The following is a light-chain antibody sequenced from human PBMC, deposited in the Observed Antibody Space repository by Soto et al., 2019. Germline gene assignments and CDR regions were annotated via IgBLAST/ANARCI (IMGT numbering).Light chain of an antibody. J-gene: IGLJ2*01. CDR1: SGRIVSNF. V-gene: IGLV6-57*04. CDR2: EDN. Sequence: NFMLTQPHSVSESPGKTVTVSCTRSSGRIVSNFVQWYQQRPGSAPTTVIYEDNQRPSGVPDRFSGAIDSSSNSASLTISGLKTEDEADYYCQSFHSSAVIFGGGT. CDR3: QSFHSSAVI.